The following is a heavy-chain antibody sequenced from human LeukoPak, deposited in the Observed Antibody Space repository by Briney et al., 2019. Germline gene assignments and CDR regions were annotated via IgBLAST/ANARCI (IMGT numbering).Heavy chain of an antibody. V-gene: IGHV4-34*01. CDR1: GVSFSGYY. D-gene: IGHD2-15*01. J-gene: IGHJ4*02. CDR2: INHSGST. Sequence: SETLSLTCAVYGVSFSGYYWSWIRQPPGKGLEWIGEINHSGSTNYNPSLKSRVTISVDTSKNQFSLKLSSVTAADTAVYYCARGIVVVVAAYFDYWGQGTLVTVSS. CDR3: ARGIVVVVAAYFDY.